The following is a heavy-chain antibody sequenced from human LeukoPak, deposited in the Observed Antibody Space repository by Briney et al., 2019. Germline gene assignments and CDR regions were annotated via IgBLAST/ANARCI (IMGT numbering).Heavy chain of an antibody. CDR2: IYHRGST. J-gene: IGHJ4*02. Sequence: SETLSLTCTVSGYSISNGYYWGWIRQPPGKGLEWVGSIYHRGSTYYNPSLRSRVTISLDRSRKKFSLKLTSVTAADTAVYFCARGAEYYAIWRGYAGYSDYWGQGISVTVSS. CDR3: ARGAEYYAIWRGYAGYSDY. V-gene: IGHV4-38-2*02. CDR1: GYSISNGYY. D-gene: IGHD3-3*01.